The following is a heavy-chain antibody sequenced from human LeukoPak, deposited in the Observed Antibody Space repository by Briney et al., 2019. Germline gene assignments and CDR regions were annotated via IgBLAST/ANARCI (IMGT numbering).Heavy chain of an antibody. D-gene: IGHD1-14*01. CDR3: ARIGTLLPH. CDR2: ISYDGSNK. CDR1: GFTSSSYA. Sequence: GRSLRLSCAASGFTSSSYAMHWVRQAPGKGLEWVAVISYDGSNKYYADSVKGRFTISRDNFKNTLYLQMNSLRAEDTAVYYCARIGTLLPHWGQGTLVTVSS. V-gene: IGHV3-30*04. J-gene: IGHJ4*02.